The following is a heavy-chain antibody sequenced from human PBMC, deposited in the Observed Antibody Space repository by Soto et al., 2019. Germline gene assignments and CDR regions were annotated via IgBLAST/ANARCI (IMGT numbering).Heavy chain of an antibody. CDR2: IWYDGSNK. V-gene: IGHV3-33*01. D-gene: IGHD4-17*01. CDR1: QFSFNNYG. J-gene: IGHJ6*02. CDR3: ARGGDYGAYSDYYGMDV. Sequence: QVQLVESGGGVVQPGRSLRVSCVASQFSFNNYGMHWVRQAPGKGLEWVAVIWYDGSNKYYADSVKGRFTISRDNSKNTLYLQMNSLRAEDTAVYYCARGGDYGAYSDYYGMDVWGQGTTVTVSS.